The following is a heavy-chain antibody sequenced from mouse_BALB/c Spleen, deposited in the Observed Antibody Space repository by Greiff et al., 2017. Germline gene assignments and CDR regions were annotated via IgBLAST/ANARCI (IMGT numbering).Heavy chain of an antibody. Sequence: VKLMESGAELVRPGTSVKISCKASGYTFTNYWLGWVKQRPGHGLEWIGDIYPGGGYTNYNEKFKGKATLTADTSSSTAYMQLSSLTSEDSAVYFCARENYYGSSYYFDYWGQGTTLTVSS. CDR3: ARENYYGSSYYFDY. D-gene: IGHD1-1*01. CDR1: GYTFTNYW. CDR2: IYPGGGYT. V-gene: IGHV1-63*02. J-gene: IGHJ2*01.